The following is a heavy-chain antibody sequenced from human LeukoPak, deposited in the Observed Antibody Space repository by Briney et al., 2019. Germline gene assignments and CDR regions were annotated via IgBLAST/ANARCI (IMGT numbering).Heavy chain of an antibody. J-gene: IGHJ4*02. CDR3: ARSFYYDSPGYYQYYFDF. CDR1: GFTFSDYY. CDR2: ISSSGSTI. D-gene: IGHD3-22*01. Sequence: PGGSLRLSCAASGFTFSDYYMSWIRQAPGKGLEWVSYISSSGSTIYYADSVKGRFTISRDNAKNSLYLQMNSLRAEDTAVYYCARSFYYDSPGYYQYYFDFWGQGTLVTVSS. V-gene: IGHV3-11*01.